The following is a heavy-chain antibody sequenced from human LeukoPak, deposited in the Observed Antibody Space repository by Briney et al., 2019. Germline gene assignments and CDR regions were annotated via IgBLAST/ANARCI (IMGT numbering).Heavy chain of an antibody. Sequence: GRSLRPSCAASRFSFSTFGMHWVRQAPGKGLEWVAVISSDGSNKYYADSVRGRFTISRDNSKDTLYLQMSSLRIEDAAVYYCRAATKYLDYYYDYWGQGTLVTVSS. V-gene: IGHV3-30*03. CDR3: RAATKYLDYYYDY. CDR2: ISSDGSNK. D-gene: IGHD3-22*01. CDR1: RFSFSTFG. J-gene: IGHJ4*02.